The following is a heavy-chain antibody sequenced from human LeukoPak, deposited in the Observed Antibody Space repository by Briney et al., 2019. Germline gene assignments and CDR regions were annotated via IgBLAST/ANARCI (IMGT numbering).Heavy chain of an antibody. D-gene: IGHD6-19*01. V-gene: IGHV3-30*03. Sequence: PGGSLRLSCAASGFTFSTYGIHWVRQAPGKGLEWVAVISYDGSNKYYADSVRGRFTISRDNSKNTVNLQMNSLRAEDTALYYCAGGQMFTSGGFDDWGQGTLVTVSS. CDR1: GFTFSTYG. CDR3: AGGQMFTSGGFDD. CDR2: ISYDGSNK. J-gene: IGHJ4*02.